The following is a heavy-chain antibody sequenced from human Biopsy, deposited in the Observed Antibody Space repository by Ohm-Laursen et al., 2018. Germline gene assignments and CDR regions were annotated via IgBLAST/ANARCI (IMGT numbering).Heavy chain of an antibody. CDR1: GGSISGHF. D-gene: IGHD3-22*01. Sequence: SDTLSLTCPVSGGSISGHFWSWIRQTPGKGLEWIGEINHSGRTNYNPSLKSRVTISVDTSKNQFSLKVRSVTAADTAVYYCVRGVDYYDPYHYYALDVWGQGTTVTVSS. CDR3: VRGVDYYDPYHYYALDV. CDR2: INHSGRT. V-gene: IGHV4-34*01. J-gene: IGHJ6*02.